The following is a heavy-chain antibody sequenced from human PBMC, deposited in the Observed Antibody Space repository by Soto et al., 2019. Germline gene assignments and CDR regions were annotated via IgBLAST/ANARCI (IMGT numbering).Heavy chain of an antibody. Sequence: SETLSLTCTVSGGSISSGDYYWSWIRQPPGKGLEWIGYIYYSGSTYYNPSLKSRVTISVDTSKNQMSLKVTSVTAADTAVYYCARTRRLTKMYGNRWYVTFDLWGPGSLVTVSS. CDR3: ARTRRLTKMYGNRWYVTFDL. D-gene: IGHD6-13*01. J-gene: IGHJ4*02. CDR1: GGSISSGDYY. V-gene: IGHV4-30-4*01. CDR2: IYYSGST.